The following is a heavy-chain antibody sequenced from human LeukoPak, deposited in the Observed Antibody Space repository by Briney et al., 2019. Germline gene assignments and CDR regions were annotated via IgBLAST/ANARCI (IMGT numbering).Heavy chain of an antibody. CDR2: ISAYNGNT. V-gene: IGHV1-18*01. Sequence: ASVKVSCEASDYTFTSYGIRWVRQAPGQGLEWMGWISAYNGNTNYAQKLQGRVTMTTDTSTSTAYMELRSLRSDDTAVYYCARGGEVTIFGVVTLHYWGQGTLVTVSS. J-gene: IGHJ4*02. CDR3: ARGGEVTIFGVVTLHY. D-gene: IGHD3-3*01. CDR1: DYTFTSYG.